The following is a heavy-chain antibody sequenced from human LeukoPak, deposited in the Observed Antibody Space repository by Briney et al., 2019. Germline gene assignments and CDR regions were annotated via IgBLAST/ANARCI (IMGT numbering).Heavy chain of an antibody. CDR3: ARERSPFDY. CDR1: DYSISSGYY. D-gene: IGHD3-10*01. V-gene: IGHV4-38-2*02. J-gene: IGHJ4*02. CDR2: INHSGTT. Sequence: SETLSLTCTVSDYSISSGYYWGWIRQSPRKGLEWIGSINHSGTTYYNPSLKSRVTISVDTSENQFSLKLGSVTAADTATYYCARERSPFDYWGQGTRVTVSS.